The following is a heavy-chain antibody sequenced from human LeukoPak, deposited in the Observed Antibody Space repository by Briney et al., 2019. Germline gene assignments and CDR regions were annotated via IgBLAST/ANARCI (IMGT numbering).Heavy chain of an antibody. D-gene: IGHD2-15*01. CDR2: ISGSGGST. CDR3: AKDLAVVAAIPRYAMDV. Sequence: GGSLRLSCVASGFTFSSYAMSWVRQAPGKGREWVSAISGSGGSTYYADSVKGRFTISRDNSKNTLYLQMNSLRAEDTAVYYCAKDLAVVAAIPRYAMDVWGQGTTVTVSS. J-gene: IGHJ6*02. CDR1: GFTFSSYA. V-gene: IGHV3-23*01.